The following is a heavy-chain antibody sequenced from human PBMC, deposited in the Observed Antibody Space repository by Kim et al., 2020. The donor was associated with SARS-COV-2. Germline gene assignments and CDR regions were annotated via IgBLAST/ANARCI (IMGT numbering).Heavy chain of an antibody. V-gene: IGHV3-48*03. J-gene: IGHJ6*02. Sequence: DSVKGRFTISRDNAKNSLYLQMNSLRAEDTAVYYCARDYGDYDYYYGMDVWGQGTTVTVSS. D-gene: IGHD4-17*01. CDR3: ARDYGDYDYYYGMDV.